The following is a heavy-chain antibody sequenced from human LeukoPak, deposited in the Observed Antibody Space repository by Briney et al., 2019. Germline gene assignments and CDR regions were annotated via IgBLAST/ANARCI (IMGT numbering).Heavy chain of an antibody. CDR2: ISSSTSYI. D-gene: IGHD5-18*01. CDR1: GFTFSSYS. V-gene: IGHV3-21*01. J-gene: IGHJ4*02. CDR3: ARDLFSGSWIQVCGFDY. Sequence: GGSLRLSCAASGFTFSSYSMTWVRQAPGKGLEWVSSISSSTSYIDYADSVKGRFTISRDNAKNSLCLQMSSLRAEETALYYCARDLFSGSWIQVCGFDYWGQGTLVTVSS.